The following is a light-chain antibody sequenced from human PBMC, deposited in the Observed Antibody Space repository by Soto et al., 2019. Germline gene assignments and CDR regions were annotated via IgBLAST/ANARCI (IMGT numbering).Light chain of an antibody. CDR2: GAS. Sequence: ETVMTQSPATLPVSPGERATLSCRASQSVRSNLAWYQQKPGQAPRLLIYGASTRATGVPARFSGSGSVTESTVPITRLQSEDFELYCCQEYDNWPPWTFGQGTKVDVK. CDR3: QEYDNWPPWT. CDR1: QSVRSN. J-gene: IGKJ1*01. V-gene: IGKV3-15*01.